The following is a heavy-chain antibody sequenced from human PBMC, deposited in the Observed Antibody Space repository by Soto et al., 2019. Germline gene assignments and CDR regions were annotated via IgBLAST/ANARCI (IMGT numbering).Heavy chain of an antibody. CDR1: GVTFSSYA. Sequence: SVKVSCKASGVTFSSYAISWVRQAPGQGLEWMGGIIPIFGTANYAQKFQGRVTITADKSTSTAYMDLSSLRSEDTAVYYCASRKGTFNNASDTWGQGTMVTVSS. D-gene: IGHD3-16*01. J-gene: IGHJ3*02. CDR3: ASRKGTFNNASDT. CDR2: IIPIFGTA. V-gene: IGHV1-69*06.